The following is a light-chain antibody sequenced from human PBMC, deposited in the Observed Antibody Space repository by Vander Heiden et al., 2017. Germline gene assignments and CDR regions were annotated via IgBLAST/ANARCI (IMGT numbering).Light chain of an antibody. J-gene: IGLJ2*01. CDR3: NSRDSSGNLVV. CDR1: SLRSYY. Sequence: SSELTQAPAVSVALGQTVSTTRHGDSLRSYYPSRSQQKPGQAPVLVIYGKNNRPSGIPDRFSGPSSGNTASLTITGAQAEDEADDYCNSRDSSGNLVVFGGGTKLTVL. V-gene: IGLV3-19*01. CDR2: GKN.